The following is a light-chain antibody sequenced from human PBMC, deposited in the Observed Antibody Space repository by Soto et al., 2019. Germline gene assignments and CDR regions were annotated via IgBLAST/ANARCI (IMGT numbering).Light chain of an antibody. CDR2: DDG. CDR3: QVWDSSSDHYV. Sequence: SYELTQPPSVSVAPGQTARITCGGNNIEIKSVHWYQQKPGQAPVLVVYDDGDRTTGIPERFSGSNSGNTATLTITRVEAGDEADYYCQVWDSSSDHYVFAAGTKVTVL. V-gene: IGLV3-21*02. J-gene: IGLJ1*01. CDR1: NIEIKS.